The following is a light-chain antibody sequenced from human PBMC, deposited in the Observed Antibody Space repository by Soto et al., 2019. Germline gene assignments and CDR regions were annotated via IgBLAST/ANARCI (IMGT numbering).Light chain of an antibody. CDR3: CSYAGSSTFYV. V-gene: IGLV1-44*01. J-gene: IGLJ1*01. Sequence: QSVLTQPPSASGTPGQRVTISCSGSSSNIGSNTVNWFQHLPGTAPKLLIYRNNQRPSGVSDRFSGSKSGNTASLTISGLQPEDEADYYCCSYAGSSTFYVFGTGTKVTVL. CDR2: RNN. CDR1: SSNIGSNT.